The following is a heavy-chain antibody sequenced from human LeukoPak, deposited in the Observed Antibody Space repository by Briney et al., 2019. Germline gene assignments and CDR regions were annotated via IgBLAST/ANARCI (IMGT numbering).Heavy chain of an antibody. CDR3: AKDTGYYDFWSGYLNWFDP. Sequence: GGSLRLSCAASGFTFDDYAMHWVRQAPGKGLEWVSGISWNSGSIGYADSVKGRFTISRDNAKNSLYLQMNSLRAEDTAVYYCAKDTGYYDFWSGYLNWFDPWGQGTLVTVSS. J-gene: IGHJ5*02. D-gene: IGHD3-3*01. V-gene: IGHV3-9*01. CDR2: ISWNSGSI. CDR1: GFTFDDYA.